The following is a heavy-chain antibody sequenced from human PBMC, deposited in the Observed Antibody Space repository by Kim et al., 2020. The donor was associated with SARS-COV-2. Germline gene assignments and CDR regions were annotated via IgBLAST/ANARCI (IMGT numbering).Heavy chain of an antibody. CDR3: ARDWSGYDLGNSY. D-gene: IGHD5-12*01. CDR2: ISSSSSYI. CDR1: GFTFSSYS. V-gene: IGHV3-21*01. J-gene: IGHJ4*02. Sequence: GGSLRLSCAASGFTFSSYSMNWVRRAPGKGLEWVSSISSSSSYIYYADSVKGRFTISRDNAKNSLYLQMNSLRAEDTAVYYCARDWSGYDLGNSYWGQGTLVTVSS.